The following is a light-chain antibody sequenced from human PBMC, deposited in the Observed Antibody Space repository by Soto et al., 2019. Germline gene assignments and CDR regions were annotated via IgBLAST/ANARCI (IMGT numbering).Light chain of an antibody. V-gene: IGLV1-44*01. CDR3: ALWDDSLNGLV. CDR2: RNN. Sequence: QSVLTQPPSASGTPGQRVTISCSGSSSNIGSKSVNWYQQVPGTAPRLLIYRNNQRPSGVPDRFSGSKSGSSASLAISGLQSQDEADYYCALWDDSLNGLVFGTWTKVTVL. J-gene: IGLJ1*01. CDR1: SSNIGSKS.